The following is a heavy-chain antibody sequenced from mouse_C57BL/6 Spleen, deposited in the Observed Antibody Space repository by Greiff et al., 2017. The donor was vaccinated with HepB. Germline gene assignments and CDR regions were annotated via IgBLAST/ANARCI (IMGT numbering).Heavy chain of an antibody. CDR1: GYTFTDYY. CDR2: IYPGSGNT. Sequence: QVQLKESGAELVRPGASVKLSCKASGYTFTDYYINWVKQRPGQGLEWIARIYPGSGNTYYNEKFKGKATLTAEKSSSTAYMQLSSLTSEDSAVYFCARDYGSEGFDYWGQGTTLTVSS. D-gene: IGHD1-1*01. V-gene: IGHV1-76*01. CDR3: ARDYGSEGFDY. J-gene: IGHJ2*01.